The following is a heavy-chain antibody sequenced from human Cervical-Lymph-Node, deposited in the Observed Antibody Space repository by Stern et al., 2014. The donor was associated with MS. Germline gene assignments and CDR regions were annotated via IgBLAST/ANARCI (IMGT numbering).Heavy chain of an antibody. V-gene: IGHV1-18*01. D-gene: IGHD2-15*01. Sequence: QVPLVQSVAKVKKPGDSVKVSCKASGYTFTSYGISWVRQAPGQGLEWMGWISAYNGNTNYAEKLQGRHTMTTDTSTSTAYMERRSLRADDTAVYYCARGLLGSENAFDIWGQGTMVTVSS. CDR3: ARGLLGSENAFDI. J-gene: IGHJ3*02. CDR1: GYTFTSYG. CDR2: ISAYNGNT.